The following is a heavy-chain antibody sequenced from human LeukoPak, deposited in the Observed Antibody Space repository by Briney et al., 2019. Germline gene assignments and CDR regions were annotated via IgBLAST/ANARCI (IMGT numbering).Heavy chain of an antibody. J-gene: IGHJ4*02. CDR1: GFTFSSYW. D-gene: IGHD3-22*01. Sequence: GGSLRLSCAASGFTFSSYWMSWVRQAPGKGLEWVANIKQDGSEKYYVDSVKGRFTISRDNVKNSLYLQMNSLRAEDTAVYYCARGRYYYDSSGSYWGQGTLVTVSS. CDR2: IKQDGSEK. V-gene: IGHV3-7*01. CDR3: ARGRYYYDSSGSY.